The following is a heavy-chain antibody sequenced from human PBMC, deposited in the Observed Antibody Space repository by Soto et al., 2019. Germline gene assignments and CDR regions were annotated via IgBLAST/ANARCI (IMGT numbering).Heavy chain of an antibody. V-gene: IGHV4-31*03. CDR3: ARDPSVANYWYFDL. CDR1: GGSISSGGNY. J-gene: IGHJ2*01. Sequence: QVQLQESGPGLVKPSQTLSLTCTVSGGSISSGGNYWSWIRQHPGKGLEGIGYIYYSGSTYYNPSLKSRVTISVDTSKNQFSVKLSSVTAADTAVYYCARDPSVANYWYFDLWGRGTLVTVSS. CDR2: IYYSGST. D-gene: IGHD2-15*01.